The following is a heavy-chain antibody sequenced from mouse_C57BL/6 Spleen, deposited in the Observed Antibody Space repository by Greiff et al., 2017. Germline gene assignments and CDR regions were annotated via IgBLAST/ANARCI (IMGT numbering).Heavy chain of an antibody. CDR2: IDPSDSET. CDR1: GYTFTSYW. V-gene: IGHV1-52*01. J-gene: IGHJ4*01. Sequence: QVQLQQPGAELVRPGSSVKLSCKASGYTFTSYWMHWVKQRPIQGLEWIGNIDPSDSETHYNQKFKDKATLTVDKSSSTAYMQLSSLTSEDSAVYYCARRHYYGSSFYAMDYWGQGTSVTVSS. CDR3: ARRHYYGSSFYAMDY. D-gene: IGHD1-1*01.